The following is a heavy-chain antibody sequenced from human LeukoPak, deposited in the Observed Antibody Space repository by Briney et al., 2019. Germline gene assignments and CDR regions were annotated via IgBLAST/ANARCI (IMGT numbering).Heavy chain of an antibody. D-gene: IGHD2-21*01. CDR3: ARKSLWFKYYDY. J-gene: IGHJ4*02. CDR1: GFTFTSYT. V-gene: IGHV3-30*01. CDR2: TSYNGGNR. Sequence: GGSLRLSCAASGFTFTSYTMHWVRQPPGQGLEWVAATSYNGGNRYYADYVKGRFTISRDNSNNTLFLQMKSLRPEDTAVYFCARKSLWFKYYDYWGQGIWVTVSS.